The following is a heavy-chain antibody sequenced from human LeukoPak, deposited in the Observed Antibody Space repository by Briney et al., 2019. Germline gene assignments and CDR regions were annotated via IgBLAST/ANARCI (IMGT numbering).Heavy chain of an antibody. Sequence: PSETLSLTCTVSGGSISRYYWGWVRQPPGKGLEWIGSIYYTGSTSYNPSLKSGVTISLDTSKNQFSLKLNSVTAADTDVYYCVRHLRPLGLDYWGQGTLVTVSS. CDR2: IYYTGST. CDR1: GGSISRYY. CDR3: VRHLRPLGLDY. J-gene: IGHJ4*02. D-gene: IGHD3-16*01. V-gene: IGHV4-39*01.